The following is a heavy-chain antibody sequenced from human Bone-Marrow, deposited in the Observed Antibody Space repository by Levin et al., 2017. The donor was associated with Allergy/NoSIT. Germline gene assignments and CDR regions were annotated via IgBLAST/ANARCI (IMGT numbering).Heavy chain of an antibody. V-gene: IGHV3-7*01. CDR1: GFTFSGSW. CDR2: IKPDGSDK. J-gene: IGHJ4*02. Sequence: GGSLRLSCAASGFTFSGSWMSWVRQAPGKGLEWVANIKPDGSDKYYVDSVKGRFTISRDNARNSLYLQMNSLRAEDTAIYYCARGGCYPDYWGQGTLVTVSS. D-gene: IGHD3-16*02. CDR3: ARGGCYPDY.